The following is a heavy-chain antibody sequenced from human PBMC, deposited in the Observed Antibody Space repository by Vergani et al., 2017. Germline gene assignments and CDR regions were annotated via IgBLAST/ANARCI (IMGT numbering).Heavy chain of an antibody. Sequence: QVKLVQSGAEVKKPGASVKVSCKASGYTFTSYYMHWVRQAPGQGLEWMGIINPSGGSQRYAQKFQGRVTMTRDTSTSTVYMELSSLRSEDTAVYYCARDQNNWNDEGDYWGQGTLVTVSS. CDR1: GYTFTSYY. D-gene: IGHD1-1*01. V-gene: IGHV1-46*03. J-gene: IGHJ4*02. CDR3: ARDQNNWNDEGDY. CDR2: INPSGGSQ.